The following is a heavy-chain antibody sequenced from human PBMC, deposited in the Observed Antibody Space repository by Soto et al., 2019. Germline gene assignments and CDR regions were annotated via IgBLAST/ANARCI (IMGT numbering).Heavy chain of an antibody. CDR1: GASISSSY. CDR2: VYHTGAT. V-gene: IGHV4-59*01. J-gene: IGHJ4*02. D-gene: IGHD5-12*01. Sequence: ETLSLTCTVSGASISSSYWSWIRQSPERGLEWIAYVYHTGATNYNPSLKSRVTISLDTSKGQFSLNLTSLTTADTAVYFCARGGNRYSNVASGVGGFDYWGQGSLVTVSS. CDR3: ARGGNRYSNVASGVGGFDY.